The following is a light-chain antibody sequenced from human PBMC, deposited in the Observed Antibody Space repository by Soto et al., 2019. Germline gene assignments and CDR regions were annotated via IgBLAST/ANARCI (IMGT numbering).Light chain of an antibody. CDR3: QQHNIWPPVT. CDR2: GAF. CDR1: PSVTNF. J-gene: IGKJ5*01. V-gene: IGKV3-11*01. Sequence: EIVLTQSPGTLSLSPGERATLSCRASPSVTNFLAWYQQKPGQAPRLLIYGAFNRATGIPARFSGSGSGTDFTLTISSLEPEDSAIYYCQQHNIWPPVTFGQGTRLEIK.